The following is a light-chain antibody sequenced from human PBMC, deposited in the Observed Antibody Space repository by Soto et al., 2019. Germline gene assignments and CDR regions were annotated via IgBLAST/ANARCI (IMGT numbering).Light chain of an antibody. J-gene: IGKJ4*01. CDR2: GVS. CDR3: QQYNDLIT. V-gene: IGKV1-33*01. CDR1: QDIRKN. Sequence: DIQMTQSPSSLSASVGDRVTITCQASQDIRKNLNWYQQKPGKAPKLLIYGVSNLETGVPSRFSGSGSGTDFTLTITSLQPEGISTYYCQQYNDLITFGGGTKVEI.